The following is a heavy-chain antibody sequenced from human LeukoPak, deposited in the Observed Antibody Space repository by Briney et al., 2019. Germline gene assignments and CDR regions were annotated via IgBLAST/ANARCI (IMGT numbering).Heavy chain of an antibody. Sequence: PSQTLSLTCAISGDSVSSNSAAWNWIRQSPSRGLEWLGRTYYRSKWYNDYAVSVKSRITINPDTSKNQFSLQLNSVTPEDTAVYYCARGWLSATHGTAYYFDYWGQGTLVTVSS. J-gene: IGHJ4*02. CDR2: TYYRSKWYN. CDR1: GDSVSSNSAA. V-gene: IGHV6-1*01. CDR3: ARGWLSATHGTAYYFDY. D-gene: IGHD5-12*01.